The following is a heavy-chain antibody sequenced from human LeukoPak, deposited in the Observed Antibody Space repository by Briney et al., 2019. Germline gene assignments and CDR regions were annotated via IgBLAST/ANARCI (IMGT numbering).Heavy chain of an antibody. Sequence: QASETLSLTCTVSGGSISSYYWSWIRQPPGKGLEWIGYIYTSGSTNYNPSLKSRVTISVDTSKNQFSLKLSSVTAADTAVYYCAWTSSGWREDAFDIWGQGTMVTVSS. CDR2: IYTSGST. D-gene: IGHD6-19*01. J-gene: IGHJ3*02. CDR1: GGSISSYY. CDR3: AWTSSGWREDAFDI. V-gene: IGHV4-4*09.